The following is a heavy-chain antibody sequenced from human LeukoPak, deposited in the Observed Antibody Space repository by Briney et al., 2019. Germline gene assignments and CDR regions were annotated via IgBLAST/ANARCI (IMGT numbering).Heavy chain of an antibody. CDR2: IYYSGST. V-gene: IGHV4-30-4*01. CDR1: GGSISSGDYY. Sequence: SETLSLTCTVSGGSISSGDYYWSWIRQPPGKGLEWIGYIYYSGSTHYNPSLKSRLTLSIDNFKNYFSLTLSSVTAADTAVYYCAFGDYYRLDPWGQGTLVTVSS. CDR3: AFGDYYRLDP. J-gene: IGHJ5*02. D-gene: IGHD3-16*02.